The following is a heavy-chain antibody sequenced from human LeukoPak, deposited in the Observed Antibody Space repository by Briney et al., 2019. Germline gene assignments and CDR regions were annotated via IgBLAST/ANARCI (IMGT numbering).Heavy chain of an antibody. Sequence: SETLSLTCTVSGGSISSYYWSWIRQPAGKGLEWMGRIYTSGSTYYNPSLESRVTISVDNSKNQFSLQQSSVTAADTAVYYCASYTSSGSYFDYWGQGTLVTVSS. CDR1: GGSISSYY. J-gene: IGHJ4*02. V-gene: IGHV4-4*07. CDR2: IYTSGST. CDR3: ASYTSSGSYFDY. D-gene: IGHD1-26*01.